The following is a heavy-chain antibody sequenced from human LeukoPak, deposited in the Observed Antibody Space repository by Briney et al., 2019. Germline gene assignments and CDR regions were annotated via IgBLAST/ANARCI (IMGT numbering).Heavy chain of an antibody. CDR1: GFTFSSYA. D-gene: IGHD5-12*01. Sequence: GGSLRLSCAASGFTFSSYAMSWVRQAPGKGLEWVSAISGSGGSTYYADSVKGRLTISRDNAKNSLYLQMNSLRAEDTALYYCAKSVVATIIGNWFDPWGQGTLVTVSS. J-gene: IGHJ5*02. V-gene: IGHV3-23*01. CDR3: AKSVVATIIGNWFDP. CDR2: ISGSGGST.